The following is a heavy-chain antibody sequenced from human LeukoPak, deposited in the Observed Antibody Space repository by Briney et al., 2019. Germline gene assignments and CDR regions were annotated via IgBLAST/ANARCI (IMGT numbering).Heavy chain of an antibody. D-gene: IGHD3-22*01. CDR1: GGSISSYY. Sequence: PSETLSLSCTVSGGSISSYYWTWIRQPAGKGLEWIGRIYTSGSTNSNPSLKSRVTMSVDTSKNQFSLKLRSVTAADTAVYYCARDTYYYDSSGYNDAFDIWGQGTMVTVSS. J-gene: IGHJ3*02. CDR2: IYTSGST. CDR3: ARDTYYYDSSGYNDAFDI. V-gene: IGHV4-4*07.